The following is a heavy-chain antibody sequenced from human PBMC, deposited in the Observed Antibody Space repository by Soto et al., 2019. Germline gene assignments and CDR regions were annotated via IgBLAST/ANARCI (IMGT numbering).Heavy chain of an antibody. CDR1: GGTFSSYA. CDR3: ASSVVFFGVASYYFDY. Sequence: QVQLVQSGAEVKKPGSSVKVSCKASGGTFSSYAISWVRQAPGQGLEWMGGIIPILGTANYAQKFQGRVTITADESTSTAYMELSSLRSEDTAVYYCASSVVFFGVASYYFDYWGQGTLVTVSS. D-gene: IGHD3-3*01. J-gene: IGHJ4*02. CDR2: IIPILGTA. V-gene: IGHV1-69*01.